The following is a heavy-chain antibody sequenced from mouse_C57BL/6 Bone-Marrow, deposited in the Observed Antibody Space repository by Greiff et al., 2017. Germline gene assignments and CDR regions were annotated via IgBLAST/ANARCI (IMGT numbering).Heavy chain of an antibody. CDR1: GFTFSNYW. Sequence: VQLKESGGGLVQPGGSMKLSCVASGFTFSNYWMNWVRQSPEKGLEWVAQIRLKSDNYATHYAESVKGRFTISRDDSKSSVYLQMNNLRAEDTGIYYCTEGPPFAYWGQGTLVTVSA. V-gene: IGHV6-3*01. J-gene: IGHJ3*01. CDR2: IRLKSDNYAT. CDR3: TEGPPFAY. D-gene: IGHD3-3*01.